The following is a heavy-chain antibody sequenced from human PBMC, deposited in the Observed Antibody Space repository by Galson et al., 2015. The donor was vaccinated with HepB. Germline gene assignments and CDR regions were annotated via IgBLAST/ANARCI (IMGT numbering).Heavy chain of an antibody. V-gene: IGHV3-11*06. CDR2: ISSSSSYT. D-gene: IGHD6-13*01. CDR3: ASASGYSSSWYDGVFDY. J-gene: IGHJ4*02. Sequence: SLRLSCAASGFTFSDYYMSWIRQAPGKGLEWASYISSSSSYTNYADSVKGRFTISRDNAKNSLYLQMNSLRAEDTAVYYCASASGYSSSWYDGVFDYWGQGTLVTVSS. CDR1: GFTFSDYY.